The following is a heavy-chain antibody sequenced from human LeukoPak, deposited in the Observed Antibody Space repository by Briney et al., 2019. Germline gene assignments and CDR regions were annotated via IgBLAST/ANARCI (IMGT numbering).Heavy chain of an antibody. CDR2: KRFDGSDQ. D-gene: IGHD4-17*01. CDR3: AKSHAHDYADFFDY. CDR1: GFTFSSYG. Sequence: GGSLRLSCAASGFTFSSYGMNWVRQAPGKGLEWVAFKRFDGSDQYYKDSVKGRFTISRDNSKNTLYLQMTSLRAEDTAVYYCAKSHAHDYADFFDYWGQGTLVTVSS. V-gene: IGHV3-30*02. J-gene: IGHJ4*02.